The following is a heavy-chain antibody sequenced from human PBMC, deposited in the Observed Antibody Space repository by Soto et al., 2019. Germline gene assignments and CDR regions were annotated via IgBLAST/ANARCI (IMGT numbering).Heavy chain of an antibody. CDR2: IYYTGST. CDR3: AREFSNSPEAFDS. CDR1: GGSIRSYY. Sequence: SETLSVTCSVSGGSIRSYYWSWIRQPPGRGLEWIGYIYYTGSTSYNPSLKSRVTISIDTSRNQFSLKLSSVTAADTAVYYCAREFSNSPEAFDSWGQGSLVTVS. V-gene: IGHV4-59*01. D-gene: IGHD6-6*01. J-gene: IGHJ4*02.